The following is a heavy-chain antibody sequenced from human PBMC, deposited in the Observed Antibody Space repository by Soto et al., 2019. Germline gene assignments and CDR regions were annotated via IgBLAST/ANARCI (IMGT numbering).Heavy chain of an antibody. Sequence: EVQLVESGGGLIQPGGSLRLSCAVSGFTVSNNYMSWVRQALGKGLEGVSVIYSGGYTAYGDSVKGRFTISRDNSKNTLYFKMNSRGAGAPAVFFCAARAGGGGYWGQGTLVTVSS. V-gene: IGHV3-53*01. D-gene: IGHD3-10*01. CDR2: IYSGGYT. CDR3: AARAGGGGY. J-gene: IGHJ4*02. CDR1: GFTVSNNY.